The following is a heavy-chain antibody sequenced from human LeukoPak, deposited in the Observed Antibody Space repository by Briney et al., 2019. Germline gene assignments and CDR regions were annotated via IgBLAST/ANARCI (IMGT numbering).Heavy chain of an antibody. Sequence: SEILSLTCAVYGGSFSGYYWSWIRQPLGKGLEWIGEINHSGSTNYNPSLKSRVTISVDTSKNQFSLKLSSVTAADTAVYYCARGGPRFLGRRCWFDPWGQGTLVTVSS. J-gene: IGHJ5*02. CDR1: GGSFSGYY. CDR2: INHSGST. CDR3: ARGGPRFLGRRCWFDP. V-gene: IGHV4-34*01. D-gene: IGHD3-3*01.